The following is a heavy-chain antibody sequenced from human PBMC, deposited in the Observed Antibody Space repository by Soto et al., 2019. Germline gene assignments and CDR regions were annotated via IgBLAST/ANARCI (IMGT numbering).Heavy chain of an antibody. Sequence: QVQLVQSGAEVKKPGASVKVSCKASGYTFTSYGISWVRQAPGQGLEWMGWINAYNGNTNYAQKLQGRVTMTTDTPTSTAYMGLRGLGSDDTAVYYCARDVGYGLIDYGGQGTLVTVSS. D-gene: IGHD5-18*01. CDR1: GYTFTSYG. CDR2: INAYNGNT. V-gene: IGHV1-18*01. CDR3: ARDVGYGLIDY. J-gene: IGHJ4*02.